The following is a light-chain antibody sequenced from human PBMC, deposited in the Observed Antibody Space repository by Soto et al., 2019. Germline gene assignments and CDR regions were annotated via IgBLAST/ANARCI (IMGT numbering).Light chain of an antibody. CDR3: QQCDDWPLT. CDR1: QNVNSN. V-gene: IGKV3-15*01. Sequence: EKVMTQSPATLSVSPGERATLSCRASQNVNSNLVWYQQKPGQAPRLLIYGAFTSATGIPARFSGSASGTEFTLTISSLQSEDFAVYYCQQCDDWPLTFGGGTKVEIK. CDR2: GAF. J-gene: IGKJ4*01.